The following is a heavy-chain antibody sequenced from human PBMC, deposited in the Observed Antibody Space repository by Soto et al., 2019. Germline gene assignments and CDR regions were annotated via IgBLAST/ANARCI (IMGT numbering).Heavy chain of an antibody. J-gene: IGHJ6*02. CDR1: GFSVSSNY. CDR2: IYSGGST. V-gene: IGHV3-53*01. CDR3: AGSNHYDFHGMDV. D-gene: IGHD3-3*01. Sequence: PGGSLRLSCAASGFSVSSNYMSWVRQAPGKGLEWVSVIYSGGSTYYADSVKGRFTISRDNSKNTLYLQMNSLRAEDTAVYYCAGSNHYDFHGMDVWGQGTTVTVSS.